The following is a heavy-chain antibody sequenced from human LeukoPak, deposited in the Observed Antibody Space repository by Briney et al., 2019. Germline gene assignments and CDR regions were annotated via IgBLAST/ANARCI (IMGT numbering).Heavy chain of an antibody. CDR2: IYYSGST. D-gene: IGHD3-9*01. CDR1: GGSVSSGSYY. V-gene: IGHV4-61*01. J-gene: IGHJ6*02. CDR3: ARCLSGTDLYYYYGMDV. Sequence: SETLSLTCTVSGGSVSSGSYYWSWIRQPPGKGLEWIGYIYYSGSTNYNPSLKSRVTISVDTSKNQFSLKLSSVTAADTAVYYCARCLSGTDLYYYYGMDVWGQGTTVTVSS.